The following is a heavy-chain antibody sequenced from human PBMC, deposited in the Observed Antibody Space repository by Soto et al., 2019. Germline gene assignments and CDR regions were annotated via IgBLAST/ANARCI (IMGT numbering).Heavy chain of an antibody. D-gene: IGHD6-13*01. V-gene: IGHV5-10-1*01. Sequence: PGESLKISCKGSEYSFTTYWISWVRQMPGKGLEWMGRIDPSDSYTQYSPSFQGHVTISADKSISTAYLQWSSLKASDTALYYCARIAAAGNQYYYTMDVWGQGTRVTVSS. CDR2: IDPSDSYT. CDR3: ARIAAAGNQYYYTMDV. J-gene: IGHJ6*02. CDR1: EYSFTTYW.